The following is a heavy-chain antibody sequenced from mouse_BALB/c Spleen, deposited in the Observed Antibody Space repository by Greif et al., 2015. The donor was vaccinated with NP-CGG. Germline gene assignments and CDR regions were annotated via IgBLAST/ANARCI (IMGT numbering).Heavy chain of an antibody. Sequence: QVQLQQSGAELVRPGSSVKISCKASGYAFSSYWMNWVKQRPGLGLEWIGQIYPGDGDTNYNGKFKGKATLTADKSSSTAYMQLSSLTSEDSAVYFCARYYGSSYNFDYWGQGTTLTVSS. CDR1: GYAFSSYW. V-gene: IGHV1-80*01. D-gene: IGHD1-1*01. CDR2: IYPGDGDT. J-gene: IGHJ2*01. CDR3: ARYYGSSYNFDY.